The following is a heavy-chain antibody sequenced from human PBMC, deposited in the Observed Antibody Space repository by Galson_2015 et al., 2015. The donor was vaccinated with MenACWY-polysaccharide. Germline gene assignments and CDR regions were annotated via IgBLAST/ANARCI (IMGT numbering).Heavy chain of an antibody. CDR2: IIPTVNMA. Sequence: SVKVSCKASGGTFNNYAITWVRQAPGQGLEWMGRIIPTVNMANYAQNFQGRVTITADKSTGTAYMELNSLKSEDTAVYYCARVNYDIRGQYREMEYYQHWGQGTLVTVSS. CDR3: ARVNYDIRGQYREMEYYQH. V-gene: IGHV1-69*04. J-gene: IGHJ1*01. D-gene: IGHD3-22*01. CDR1: GGTFNNYA.